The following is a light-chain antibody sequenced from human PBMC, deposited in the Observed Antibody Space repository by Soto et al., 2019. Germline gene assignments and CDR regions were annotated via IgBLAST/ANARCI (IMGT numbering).Light chain of an antibody. V-gene: IGKV3-20*01. Sequence: IVLTQSPGTLSFSPGERATLSCRASQSVTSNYLAWYQQKPGQAPRLLIYGASNRATGIPDRFSGSGSETDFTLTISRLEPEDFPVYYCQQYSRSPRTFGQGNKVEIX. CDR1: QSVTSNY. J-gene: IGKJ1*01. CDR2: GAS. CDR3: QQYSRSPRT.